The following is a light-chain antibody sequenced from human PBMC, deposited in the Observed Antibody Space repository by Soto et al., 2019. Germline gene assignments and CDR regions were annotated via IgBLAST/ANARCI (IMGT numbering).Light chain of an antibody. J-gene: IGKJ1*01. CDR1: HDIRNY. Sequence: DVQMTQSPSSLSASVGDRVTITCRASHDIRNYLAWYQHKPGKVPKLLIFAASTLQSGAPSRFSGSGYGTDFTLTISSLQPGDVATYYCQHYNSYSEAFGQGTKVDIK. CDR2: AAS. V-gene: IGKV1-27*01. CDR3: QHYNSYSEA.